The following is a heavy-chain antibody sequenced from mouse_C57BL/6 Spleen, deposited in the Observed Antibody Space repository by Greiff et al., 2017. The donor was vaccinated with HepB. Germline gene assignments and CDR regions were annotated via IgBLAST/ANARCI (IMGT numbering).Heavy chain of an antibody. Sequence: EVKLMESGGGLVQPGGSLKLSCAASGFTFSDYYMYWVRQTPEKRLEWVAYISNGGGSTYYPDTVKGRFTISRDNAKNTLYLQMSRLKSEDTAMYYCARQETSGYYAMDYWGQGTSVTVSS. D-gene: IGHD3-2*02. V-gene: IGHV5-12*01. J-gene: IGHJ4*01. CDR1: GFTFSDYY. CDR3: ARQETSGYYAMDY. CDR2: ISNGGGST.